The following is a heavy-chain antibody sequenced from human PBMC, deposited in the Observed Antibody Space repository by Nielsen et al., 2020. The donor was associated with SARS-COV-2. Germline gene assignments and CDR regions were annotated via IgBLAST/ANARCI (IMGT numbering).Heavy chain of an antibody. D-gene: IGHD6-19*01. Sequence: SETLSLTCTVSGGSISSGGYYWSWIRQHPGKGLEWIGYIYYSGSTNYNPSLKSRVTISVDTSKNQFSLKLSSVTAADTAVYYCAFSSGWYVFDYWGQGTLVTVSS. CDR2: IYYSGST. J-gene: IGHJ4*02. V-gene: IGHV4-61*08. CDR3: AFSSGWYVFDY. CDR1: GGSISSGGYY.